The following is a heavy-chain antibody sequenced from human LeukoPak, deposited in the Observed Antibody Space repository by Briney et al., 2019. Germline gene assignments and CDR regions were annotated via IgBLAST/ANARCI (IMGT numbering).Heavy chain of an antibody. CDR3: ARHGGSFYGDLFDY. V-gene: IGHV4-61*02. Sequence: SETLSLTCTVSGGSISSGSYYWSWIRQPAGKGLEWIGRIYTSGSTNYNPSLKSRVTISVDTSKNQFSLKLSSVTAADTAVYYCARHGGSFYGDLFDYWGQGTLVTVSS. CDR1: GGSISSGSYY. CDR2: IYTSGST. D-gene: IGHD4-17*01. J-gene: IGHJ4*02.